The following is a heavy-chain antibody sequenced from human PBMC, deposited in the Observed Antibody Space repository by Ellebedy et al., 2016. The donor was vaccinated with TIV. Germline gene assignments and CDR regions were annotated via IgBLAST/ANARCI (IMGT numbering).Heavy chain of an antibody. CDR3: ARDGGQRGYDSRGYYFDDY. J-gene: IGHJ4*02. CDR1: GGTSNNYA. CDR2: IIPMYGAA. D-gene: IGHD3-22*01. Sequence: SVKVSCKASGGTSNNYAISWVRQAPGQGLEWIGGIIPMYGAANYAQKFQDRVTITADESTSTAYMELSSLRSDDTAVYYCARDGGQRGYDSRGYYFDDYWGQGTLVTVSS. V-gene: IGHV1-69*13.